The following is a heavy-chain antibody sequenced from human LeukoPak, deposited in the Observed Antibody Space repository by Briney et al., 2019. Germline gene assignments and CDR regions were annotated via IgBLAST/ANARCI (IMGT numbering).Heavy chain of an antibody. D-gene: IGHD6-6*01. CDR1: GFTFSSYS. J-gene: IGHJ5*02. V-gene: IGHV4-59*01. CDR2: VYYSGST. CDR3: ARGNQQLDRRGWFAP. Sequence: GSLRLSCAASGFTFSSYSMNWVREAPGKGLEWIGNVYYSGSTNYNPSLKSRVTMSVDTSKNQFSLKLSSVTAADTAVYYCARGNQQLDRRGWFAPWGQGTLVTVSS.